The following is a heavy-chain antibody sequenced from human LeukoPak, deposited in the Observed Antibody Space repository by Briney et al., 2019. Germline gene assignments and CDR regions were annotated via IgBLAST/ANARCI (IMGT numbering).Heavy chain of an antibody. V-gene: IGHV1-2*02. D-gene: IGHD2-8*02. CDR3: ARDLGVAGWWCWFDP. J-gene: IGHJ5*02. CDR2: INPNTGAT. Sequence: ASVKVSCKTSGYTFTDKMIHWVRQAPGQGLEWVGWINPNTGATRYAQKFQGRVTMTRDTSISSVYMELSSLTPDDTAVFYCARDLGVAGWWCWFDPWGQGSLLIVSS. CDR1: GYTFTDKM.